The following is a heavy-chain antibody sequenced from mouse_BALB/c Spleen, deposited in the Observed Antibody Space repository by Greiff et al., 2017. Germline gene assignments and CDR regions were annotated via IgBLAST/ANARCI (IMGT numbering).Heavy chain of an antibody. CDR1: GFNIKDTY. Sequence: EVQLQQSGAELVKPGASVKLSCTASGFNIKDTYMHWVKQRPEQGLEWIGRIDPANGKTKYDPKFQGKATITADTSSNTAYLQLSSLTSEDTAVYYCARANWDGTYFDYWGQGTTLTVSS. CDR2: IDPANGKT. J-gene: IGHJ2*01. CDR3: ARANWDGTYFDY. V-gene: IGHV14-3*02. D-gene: IGHD4-1*01.